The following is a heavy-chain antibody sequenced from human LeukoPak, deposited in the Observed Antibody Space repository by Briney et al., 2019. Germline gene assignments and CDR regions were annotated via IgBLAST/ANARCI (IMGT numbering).Heavy chain of an antibody. D-gene: IGHD3-10*01. V-gene: IGHV4-4*07. CDR1: GGSISSYY. CDR3: ARGHYYGSGTDRTGFDY. Sequence: PSETLSLTCTVSGGSISSYYWSWIRQPAGKGLEWIGRIYTSGSTNYNPSLKSRVTISVDTSKNQFSLKLSSVTAADTAVYYCARGHYYGSGTDRTGFDYWGQGTLVTVSS. CDR2: IYTSGST. J-gene: IGHJ4*02.